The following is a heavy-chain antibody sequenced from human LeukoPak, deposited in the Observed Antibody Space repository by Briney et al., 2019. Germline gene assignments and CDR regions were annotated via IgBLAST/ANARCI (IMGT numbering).Heavy chain of an antibody. V-gene: IGHV4-34*01. CDR3: ARASSYDRATRYNPSWFGP. D-gene: IGHD3-22*01. CDR1: GGSFSGFY. CDR2: INHSGQN. J-gene: IGHJ5*01. Sequence: SETLSLTCAVYGGSFSGFYWSWIRQPPGKGLEWIGEINHSGQNNYNPSLKSRVTISIDTSEKQISLKLTSVTAADTAVYYCARASSYDRATRYNPSWFGPWGQGTLVTVSS.